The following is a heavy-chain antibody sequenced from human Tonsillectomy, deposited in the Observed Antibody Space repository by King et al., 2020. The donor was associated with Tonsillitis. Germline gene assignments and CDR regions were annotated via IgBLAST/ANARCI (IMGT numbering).Heavy chain of an antibody. CDR3: ARAGPDYYDDTGYYYDY. V-gene: IGHV1-46*01. D-gene: IGHD3-22*01. J-gene: IGHJ4*02. CDR2: INPRGGVT. CDR1: GYIFTSYY. Sequence: QLVQSGAEVKKPGASVKVSCKASGYIFTSYYIHWVRLAPGQGLEWMGIINPRGGVTSYAQRFQGRVTMTRDTSTRIFYMELSSLGSEDTAIYYCARAGPDYYDDTGYYYDYWGQGTLVTVSS.